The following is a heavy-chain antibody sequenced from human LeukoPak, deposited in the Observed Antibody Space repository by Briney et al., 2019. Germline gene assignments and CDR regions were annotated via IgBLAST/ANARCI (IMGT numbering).Heavy chain of an antibody. V-gene: IGHV4-34*01. Sequence: SETLSLTCAVYGGSFSGYYWSWIRQPPGKGLEWIGEINHSGSTNYNPSLKSRVTISVDTSKNQFSLKLSSVTAADTAVYYCANCRIWGSYRRGAFDIWGQGTMVTVSS. D-gene: IGHD3-16*02. CDR2: INHSGST. CDR3: ANCRIWGSYRRGAFDI. J-gene: IGHJ3*02. CDR1: GGSFSGYY.